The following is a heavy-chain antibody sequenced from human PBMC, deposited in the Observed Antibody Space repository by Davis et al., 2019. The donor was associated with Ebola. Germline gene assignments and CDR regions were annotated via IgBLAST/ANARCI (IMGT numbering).Heavy chain of an antibody. J-gene: IGHJ4*02. CDR2: ISSSSSYI. CDR3: ARGPVAGTGDY. V-gene: IGHV3-21*01. Sequence: PGGPLRLSCAASGFTFSSYAMSWVRQAPGKGLEWVSSISSSSSYIYYADSVKGRFTISRDNAKNSLYLQMNSLRAEDTAVYYCARGPVAGTGDYWGQGTLVTVAS. CDR1: GFTFSSYA. D-gene: IGHD6-19*01.